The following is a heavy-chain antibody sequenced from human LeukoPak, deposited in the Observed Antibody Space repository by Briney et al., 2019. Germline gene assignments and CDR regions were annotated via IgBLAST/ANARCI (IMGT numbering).Heavy chain of an antibody. CDR3: AGEAASYYFDY. D-gene: IGHD6-13*01. V-gene: IGHV3-48*03. CDR2: ISSSGSTI. J-gene: IGHJ4*02. CDR1: GFTFSSYE. Sequence: GGSLRHSCADSGFTFSSYEMNRVRQAPGKGLEWVSYISSSGSTIYYADPVKGRFTISRDNAKNSLYLQMNSLRAEDTAVYYCAGEAASYYFDYWGQGTLVTVSS.